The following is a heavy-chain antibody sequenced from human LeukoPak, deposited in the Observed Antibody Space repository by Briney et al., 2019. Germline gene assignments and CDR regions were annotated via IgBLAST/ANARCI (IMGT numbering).Heavy chain of an antibody. D-gene: IGHD3-3*01. J-gene: IGHJ3*02. CDR3: ARELTIFGVIIQRYDTFDI. CDR1: GFTFSAYT. CDR2: MSNDGSIK. Sequence: GGSLRLSCAASGFTFSAYTIHWVRQAPGKGLEWVAVMSNDGSIKKYANSVKGRFTISRDNSKNTLFLQMDSLRAEDTALYYRARELTIFGVIIQRYDTFDIRGQGTMVTVSS. V-gene: IGHV3-30-3*01.